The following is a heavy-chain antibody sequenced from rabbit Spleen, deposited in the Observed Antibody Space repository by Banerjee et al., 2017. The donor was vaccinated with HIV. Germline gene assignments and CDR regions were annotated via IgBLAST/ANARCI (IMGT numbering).Heavy chain of an antibody. CDR3: ARGAWSTDCMNL. J-gene: IGHJ4*01. CDR1: GFSFSSRYY. V-gene: IGHV1S40*01. CDR2: INGGSSGST. D-gene: IGHD7-1*01. Sequence: QSLEESGGDLVKPGASLTLTCTASGFSFSSRYYMCWVRQAPGKGPEWIACINGGSSGSTYYASWAKGRFTISKASSTAVTLQMTSLTAADTATYFCARGAWSTDCMNLWGQGTLVTVS.